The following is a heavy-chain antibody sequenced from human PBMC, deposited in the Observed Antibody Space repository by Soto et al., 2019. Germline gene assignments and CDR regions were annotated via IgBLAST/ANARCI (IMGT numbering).Heavy chain of an antibody. D-gene: IGHD5-18*01. V-gene: IGHV4-39*01. CDR1: DGSISSSSYY. CDR2: IYYSGST. Sequence: QLQLQESGPGLVKPSETLSLTCTVSDGSISSSSYYWGWIRQPPGKGLEWIGSIYYSGSTYYNPSLKSRVTISVDTSKNQFSLKLSSVTAADTAVYYCASGYSYGILGTYYYYGMDVWGQGTTVTVSS. CDR3: ASGYSYGILGTYYYYGMDV. J-gene: IGHJ6*02.